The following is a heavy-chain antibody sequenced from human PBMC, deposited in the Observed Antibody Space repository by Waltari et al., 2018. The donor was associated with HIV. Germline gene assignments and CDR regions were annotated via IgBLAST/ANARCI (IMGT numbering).Heavy chain of an antibody. J-gene: IGHJ4*02. CDR2: ISYGCTNK. CDR1: GFCFSSHS. CDR3: ARVQQQVVSWGFDF. D-gene: IGHD6-13*01. Sequence: VQLVEAGGGLVNPAGCVSHACVASGFCFSSHSMNWVRQAPGEGLEWVSSISYGCTNKYYANSVKGRFTISRDNAKNSVYLQMNSLRPEDTAVYYCARVQQQVVSWGFDFWGQGTLGTV. V-gene: IGHV3-21*01.